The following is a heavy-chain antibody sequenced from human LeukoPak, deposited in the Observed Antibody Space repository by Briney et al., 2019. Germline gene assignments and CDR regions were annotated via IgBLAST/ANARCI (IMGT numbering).Heavy chain of an antibody. CDR3: ARDLGGVVPAAPYNWFDP. V-gene: IGHV1-18*01. J-gene: IGHJ5*02. Sequence: ASVTVSCTASGYTFTSYGISWVRQAPGQGLEWMGWISAYNGNTNYAQKLQGRVTMTTDTSTSTAYMELRSLRSDDTAVYYCARDLGGVVPAAPYNWFDPWGQGTLVTVSS. D-gene: IGHD2-2*01. CDR2: ISAYNGNT. CDR1: GYTFTSYG.